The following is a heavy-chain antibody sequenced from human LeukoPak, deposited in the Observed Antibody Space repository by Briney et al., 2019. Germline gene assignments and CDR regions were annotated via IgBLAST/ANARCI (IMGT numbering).Heavy chain of an antibody. CDR3: ARFAFSSLRLDY. Sequence: PSETLSLTCAVYGGSFSGYYWSWIRRPPGKGLEWIGEINHSGSTNYNPSLKSRVTIFLDKPKNQFSLKLTSMTAADSAVYYCARFAFSSLRLDYWGQGAQVIVSS. V-gene: IGHV4-34*01. J-gene: IGHJ4*02. CDR1: GGSFSGYY. D-gene: IGHD3-16*01. CDR2: INHSGST.